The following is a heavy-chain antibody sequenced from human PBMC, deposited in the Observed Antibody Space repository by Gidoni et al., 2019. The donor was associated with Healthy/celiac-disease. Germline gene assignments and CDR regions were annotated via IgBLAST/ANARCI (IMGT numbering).Heavy chain of an antibody. V-gene: IGHV4-34*01. D-gene: IGHD6-19*01. Sequence: QVQLQQWGAGLLKPSETLSLTCAVYGGSFSGYYWGWIRQPPGKGLEWIGEINHSGSTNYNPSLKSRVTISVDTSKNQFSLKLSSVTAADTAVYYCARGGGYVVAVAAYTACFDYWGQGTLVTVSS. J-gene: IGHJ4*02. CDR3: ARGGGYVVAVAAYTACFDY. CDR2: INHSGST. CDR1: GGSFSGYY.